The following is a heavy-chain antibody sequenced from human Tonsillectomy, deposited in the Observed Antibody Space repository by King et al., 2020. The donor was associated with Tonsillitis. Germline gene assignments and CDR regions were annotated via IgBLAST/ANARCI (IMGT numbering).Heavy chain of an antibody. CDR3: ARGGGLRGYAYMDV. CDR2: ISSSGRYI. Sequence: VQLVESGGGLVKPGGSLRLSCAASGFTFSSYSMNWVRQAPGKGLEWVSCISSSGRYIYYAASVKGRFTISRDSAKNSLYLQMTSLRAEDTAVYYCARGGGLRGYAYMDVRGKGTTATVSS. V-gene: IGHV3-21*01. CDR1: GFTFSSYS. J-gene: IGHJ6*03. D-gene: IGHD5-12*01.